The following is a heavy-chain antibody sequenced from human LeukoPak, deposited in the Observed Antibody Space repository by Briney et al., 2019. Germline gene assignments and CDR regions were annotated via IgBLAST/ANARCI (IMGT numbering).Heavy chain of an antibody. CDR2: TYYRSKWYN. Sequence: SQTLSLTCAISGDSVSSNSAAWNWIRQSPSRGLEWLVRTYYRSKWYNDSAVSVKSRITINPDTSKNQFSLQLNSATPEDTAVYYCARDGIAAGRAVYYFDYWGQGTLVTVSS. J-gene: IGHJ4*02. CDR3: ARDGIAAGRAVYYFDY. D-gene: IGHD6-6*01. CDR1: GDSVSSNSAA. V-gene: IGHV6-1*01.